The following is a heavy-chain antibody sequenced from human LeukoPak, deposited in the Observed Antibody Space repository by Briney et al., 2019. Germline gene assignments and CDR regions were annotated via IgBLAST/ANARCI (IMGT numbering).Heavy chain of an antibody. V-gene: IGHV3-48*01. Sequence: GGSLRLSCAASGFTFSSYSMNWVRQAPGKGLEWVSYISSLSGTINYADSVKGRFIISRDNAKNSMFLQMNSLRAEDTAVYYCVRDQGGAVSYWGQGTLVTVSS. CDR2: ISSLSGTI. J-gene: IGHJ4*02. D-gene: IGHD3-16*01. CDR1: GFTFSSYS. CDR3: VRDQGGAVSY.